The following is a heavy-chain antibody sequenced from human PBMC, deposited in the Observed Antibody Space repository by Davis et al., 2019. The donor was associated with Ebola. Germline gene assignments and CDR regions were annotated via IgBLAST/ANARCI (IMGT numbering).Heavy chain of an antibody. CDR2: ISGNSGNT. J-gene: IGHJ6*02. V-gene: IGHV1-18*01. D-gene: IGHD3-10*01. CDR1: GGTFSGSG. Sequence: ASVKVSCKTSGGTFSGSGVSWVRQAPGQGLEWMGWISGNSGNTNFAQKLQGRVTMTTDTSTSTAYIELRSLRSDDTAVYYCARGGRMVRGVIYGMDVWGQGTTVTVSS. CDR3: ARGGRMVRGVIYGMDV.